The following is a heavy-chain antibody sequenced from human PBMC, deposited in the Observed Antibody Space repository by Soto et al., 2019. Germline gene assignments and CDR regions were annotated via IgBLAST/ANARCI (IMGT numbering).Heavy chain of an antibody. CDR3: ARGEDAFFYYGLDA. V-gene: IGHV4-34*01. CDR2: INHSGST. Sequence: KASETLSLTCAVYGGSFSGYYWSWIRQPPGKGLEWSGEINHSGSTNYNPSLKSRVTISVDTSKNQFSLKLSSVTAADTAVYYCARGEDAFFYYGLDAWGQGITVTVSS. J-gene: IGHJ6*02. CDR1: GGSFSGYY.